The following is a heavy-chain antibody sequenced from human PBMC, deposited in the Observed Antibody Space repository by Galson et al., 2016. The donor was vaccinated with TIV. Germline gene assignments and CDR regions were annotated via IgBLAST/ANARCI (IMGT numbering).Heavy chain of an antibody. CDR2: TFYRSKWYN. J-gene: IGHJ4*02. CDR1: GDSVSSNSAA. CDR3: ARATPSVFGIIMTLDS. D-gene: IGHD3-16*01. V-gene: IGHV6-1*01. Sequence: CAISGDSVSSNSAAWNWLRQSPSRGLEWLGRTFYRSKWYNDYAPSVKSRITINPDTSKNQFSLQLHSVTPEETAVYYCARATPSVFGIIMTLDSWGQGTLVTVSS.